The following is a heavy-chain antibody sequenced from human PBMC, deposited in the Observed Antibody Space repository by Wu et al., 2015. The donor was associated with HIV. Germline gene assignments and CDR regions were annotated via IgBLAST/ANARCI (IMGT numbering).Heavy chain of an antibody. Sequence: QVQLVQSGAEVKKPGASVKVSCKASGYTFTSYGITWVRQAPGQGLEWMGWISACNGNTNYARKVQGRVTMTTDTSTSTAYMELRSLRSDDTAVYYCARDKAYYDILTGYLPFDYWGQGTLVTVSS. CDR2: ISACNGNT. V-gene: IGHV1-18*01. J-gene: IGHJ4*02. CDR1: GYTFTSYG. CDR3: ARDKAYYDILTGYLPFDY. D-gene: IGHD3-9*01.